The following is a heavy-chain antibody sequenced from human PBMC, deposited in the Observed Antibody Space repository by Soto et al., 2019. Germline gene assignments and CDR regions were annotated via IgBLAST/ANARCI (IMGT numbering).Heavy chain of an antibody. Sequence: QVQLVQSGAEVKKPGSSVKVSCKASGGTFSSYAISWVRQAPGQGLEWMGGIIPIFGTANYAQKFQGRVTITADESTSKAYMELSSLRSEDTAVYYWARDSEDMSYGSGSLYGMDVWGQGTTVTVSS. CDR2: IIPIFGTA. CDR3: ARDSEDMSYGSGSLYGMDV. CDR1: GGTFSSYA. D-gene: IGHD3-10*01. V-gene: IGHV1-69*12. J-gene: IGHJ6*02.